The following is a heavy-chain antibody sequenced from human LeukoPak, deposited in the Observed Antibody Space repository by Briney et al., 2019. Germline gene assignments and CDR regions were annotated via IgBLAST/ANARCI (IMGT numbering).Heavy chain of an antibody. V-gene: IGHV4-4*07. CDR3: ARDRSGSYYFDY. D-gene: IGHD1-26*01. CDR2: IYTSGST. CDR1: GGPNSSYY. Sequence: RASDTLSLTCTVSGGPNSSYYWSWIRQPAGKGREGIGRIYTSGSTNYNPSLKSRVTMSVDTSKNQFSLKLSSVTAADTAVYYCARDRSGSYYFDYWGQGTLVTVS. J-gene: IGHJ4*02.